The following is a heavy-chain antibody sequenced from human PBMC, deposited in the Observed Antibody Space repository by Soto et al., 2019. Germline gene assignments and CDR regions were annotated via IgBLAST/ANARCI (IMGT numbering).Heavy chain of an antibody. CDR3: ARVGYAVTTGGAFDI. Sequence: PGGSLRLSCAASGFTFDDYAMHWVRQVPGKGLQWVSGLSWNGVTIGYAASVKGRFTISRDNAKKSLYLQMNGLRPDDTALYYCARVGYAVTTGGAFDIWGQGTMVTVSS. V-gene: IGHV3-9*01. CDR1: GFTFDDYA. CDR2: LSWNGVTI. J-gene: IGHJ3*02. D-gene: IGHD4-17*01.